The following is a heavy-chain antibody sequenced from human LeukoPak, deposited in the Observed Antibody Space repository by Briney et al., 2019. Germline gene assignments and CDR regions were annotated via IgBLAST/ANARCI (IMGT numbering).Heavy chain of an antibody. CDR1: GGTFINYA. D-gene: IGHD2-21*02. Sequence: SVTVSCTASGGTFINYAISWVGQAPGQGVEGMGRIIPILGIANYAQKFQGRVTITADKSTSTAYMQLSSLRSEDTAVYYCAREVRGIVVVTAILAGAFDIWGQGTMVTVSS. V-gene: IGHV1-69*04. J-gene: IGHJ3*02. CDR3: AREVRGIVVVTAILAGAFDI. CDR2: IIPILGIA.